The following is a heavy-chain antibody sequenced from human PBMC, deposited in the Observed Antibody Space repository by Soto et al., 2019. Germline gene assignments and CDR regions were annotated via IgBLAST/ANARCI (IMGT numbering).Heavy chain of an antibody. J-gene: IGHJ4*02. CDR1: GFTFSSYG. CDR3: AKIVVAVAGSIDY. CDR2: ISYDGSNK. D-gene: IGHD6-19*01. Sequence: QVQLVESGGGVVQPGRSLRLSCAASGFTFSSYGMHWVRQAPGKGLEWVAVISYDGSNKYYADSVKGRFTISRDNSKNTLHLQMNSLRAEDTAVYYCAKIVVAVAGSIDYWGQGTLVTVSS. V-gene: IGHV3-30*18.